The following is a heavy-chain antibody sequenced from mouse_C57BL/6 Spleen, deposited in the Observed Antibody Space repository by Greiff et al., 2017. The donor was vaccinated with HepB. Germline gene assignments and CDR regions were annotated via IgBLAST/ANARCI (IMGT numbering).Heavy chain of an antibody. D-gene: IGHD1-1*01. Sequence: EVKLVESGPELVKPGASVKIPCKASGYTFTDYNMDWVKQSHGKSLEWIGDINPNNGGTIYNQKFKGKATLTVDKSSSTAYMELRSLTSEDTAVYYCARANYYGSSPYAMDYWGQGTSVTVSS. CDR1: GYTFTDYN. CDR2: INPNNGGT. J-gene: IGHJ4*01. CDR3: ARANYYGSSPYAMDY. V-gene: IGHV1-18*01.